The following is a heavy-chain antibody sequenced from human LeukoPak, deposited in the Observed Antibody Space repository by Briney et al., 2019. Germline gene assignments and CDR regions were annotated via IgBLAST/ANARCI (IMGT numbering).Heavy chain of an antibody. CDR1: GSSLHDLP. CDR3: ATRGSDFWSGFDH. Sequence: ASVKVSCKLSGSSLHDLPIQWVRQAGTKGLEWMAGFDPENAEIVYAQKFQGRVTTTEDTSTDTAYLELTSLTSDDTALYYCATRGSDFWSGFDHWGQGTQVTVSS. D-gene: IGHD3-3*01. V-gene: IGHV1-24*01. CDR2: FDPENAEI. J-gene: IGHJ4*02.